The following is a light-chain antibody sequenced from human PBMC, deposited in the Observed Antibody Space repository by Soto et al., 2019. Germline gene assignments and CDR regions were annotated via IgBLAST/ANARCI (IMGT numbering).Light chain of an antibody. CDR1: SSDIGAYNF. CDR2: HVN. V-gene: IGLV2-14*03. J-gene: IGLJ1*01. CDR3: CSYTGSDTYV. Sequence: QSVLTQPASVSGSPGQSITISCTGTSSDIGAYNFVSWYQQHPGKAPKLMLYHVNIRPSGVSNRFSGSKSGNTASLTFSGLQGEDEADYYCCSYTGSDTYVFGTGTKVTVL.